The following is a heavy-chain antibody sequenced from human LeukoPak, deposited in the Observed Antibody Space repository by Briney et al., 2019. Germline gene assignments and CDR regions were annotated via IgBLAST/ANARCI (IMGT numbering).Heavy chain of an antibody. Sequence: GGSLRLSCEASGFTFGSHAMYWVRQAPGKGLEWVANIKQDESEKYYGDSVRGRFTISRDNAQNSLYLQMNSLRAEDTAVYYCARDNGYFSVDYWGQGTLVTVSS. CDR2: IKQDESEK. D-gene: IGHD3-22*01. J-gene: IGHJ4*02. CDR3: ARDNGYFSVDY. V-gene: IGHV3-7*01. CDR1: GFTFGSHA.